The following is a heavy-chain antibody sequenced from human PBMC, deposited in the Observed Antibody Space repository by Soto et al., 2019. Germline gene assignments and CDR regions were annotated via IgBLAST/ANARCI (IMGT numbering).Heavy chain of an antibody. D-gene: IGHD5-12*01. CDR3: AGGPYSGYDYYFDY. V-gene: IGHV4-59*01. J-gene: IGHJ4*02. CDR2: IYYSGST. Sequence: SETMSLTCPVAGGSISSYYLSWIRQPPGKGLEWIGYIYYSGSTNYNPSLKSRVTISVDTSKNQFSLKLSSVTAADTAVYYCAGGPYSGYDYYFDYWGQGTLVTVSS. CDR1: GGSISSYY.